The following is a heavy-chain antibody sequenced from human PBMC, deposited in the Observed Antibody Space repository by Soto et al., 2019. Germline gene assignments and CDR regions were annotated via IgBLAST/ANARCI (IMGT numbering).Heavy chain of an antibody. J-gene: IGHJ6*02. CDR2: IYPVDSDT. Sequence: GESLKISCKGSGYSFITYWIGWVRQMPGKGLAWMGVIYPVDSDTRYSPSFQGQVTISVDKSISTAYLQWSSLEASDTAMYYCSRSKGPRSSYYYGLDVWSQGTTVTVSS. V-gene: IGHV5-51*01. CDR1: GYSFITYW. CDR3: SRSKGPRSSYYYGLDV.